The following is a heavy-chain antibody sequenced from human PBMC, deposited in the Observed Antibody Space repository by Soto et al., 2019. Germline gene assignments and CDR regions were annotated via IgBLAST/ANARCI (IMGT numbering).Heavy chain of an antibody. Sequence: SETLSLTCAVYGGSFSGYYWSWIRQPPGKGLEWIGEINHSGSTNYNPSLKSRVTISVDTSKNQFSLKLSSVTAADTAVYYCARHPPIAYYYYGMDVWGQGTTVTVSS. D-gene: IGHD2-21*01. V-gene: IGHV4-34*01. CDR2: INHSGST. J-gene: IGHJ6*02. CDR1: GGSFSGYY. CDR3: ARHPPIAYYYYGMDV.